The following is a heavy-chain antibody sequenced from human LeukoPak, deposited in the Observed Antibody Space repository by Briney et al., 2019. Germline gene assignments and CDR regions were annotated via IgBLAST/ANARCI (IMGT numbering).Heavy chain of an antibody. CDR2: ISYDGSHK. D-gene: IGHD6-13*01. CDR3: ARIGSTAAAGPNNY. J-gene: IGHJ4*02. CDR1: GFTFSSYA. Sequence: GGPLRLSCAASGFTFSSYAMHWVRQAPGKGLEWVAVISYDGSHKYNADSVKGRFTISRDNSKNTLYLQMNSLRTEDTAVYYCARIGSTAAAGPNNYWGQGTLVTVSS. V-gene: IGHV3-30-3*01.